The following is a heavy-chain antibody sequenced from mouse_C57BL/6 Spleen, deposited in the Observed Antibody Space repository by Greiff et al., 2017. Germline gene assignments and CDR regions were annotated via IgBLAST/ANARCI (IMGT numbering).Heavy chain of an antibody. CDR2: IWGVGST. V-gene: IGHV2-6*01. D-gene: IGHD1-1*01. Sequence: QVQLKESGPGLVAPSQSLSITCTVSGFSLTSYGVDWVRQSPGKGLEWLGVIWGVGSTNYNSALKSRLSISKDNSKSQVFLKMNSLQTDDTAMYYCAIYYYGSGDAMDYWGQGTSVTVSS. J-gene: IGHJ4*01. CDR1: GFSLTSYG. CDR3: AIYYYGSGDAMDY.